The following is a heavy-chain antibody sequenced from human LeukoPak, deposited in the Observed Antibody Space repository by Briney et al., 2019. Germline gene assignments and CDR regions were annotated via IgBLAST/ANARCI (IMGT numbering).Heavy chain of an antibody. CDR1: GGSISSYY. Sequence: SETLTLTCTVSGGSISSYYWSWIRQPPGKGLEWIGYIYYSGSTNYNPSLKSRVTISVDTSKNQFSLKLSSVTAADTAVYYCARVGSGYYTYWFDPWGQGTLVTVSS. D-gene: IGHD3-3*01. CDR3: ARVGSGYYTYWFDP. CDR2: IYYSGST. V-gene: IGHV4-59*01. J-gene: IGHJ5*02.